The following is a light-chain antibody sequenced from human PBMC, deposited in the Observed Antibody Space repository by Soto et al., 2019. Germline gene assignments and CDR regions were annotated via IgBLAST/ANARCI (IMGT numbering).Light chain of an antibody. CDR3: SSYTSSSPLV. J-gene: IGLJ2*01. CDR1: SSDVGGYNY. CDR2: DVS. V-gene: IGLV2-14*03. Sequence: QSALTQPASVSGSPGQSITISCTGTSSDVGGYNYVSWYQQHPGKAPKLIIYDVSNRPSGVSNRFSGAKSGNTASLTISGLQGEDEADYYCSSYTSSSPLVFGGGTQLTVL.